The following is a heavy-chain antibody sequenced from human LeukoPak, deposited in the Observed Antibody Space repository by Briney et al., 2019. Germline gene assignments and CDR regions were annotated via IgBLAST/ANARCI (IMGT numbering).Heavy chain of an antibody. CDR2: ISYDGSNK. V-gene: IGHV3-30*14. J-gene: IGHJ4*02. Sequence: GGSLRLSCAASGFTFSSYAMHWVRQAPGKGLEWVAVISYDGSNKYYADSVKGRFTISRDNSKNTLYLQMNSLRAEDTAVYYCARDRSYGSGSYDYWGQGTLVTVSS. D-gene: IGHD3-10*01. CDR3: ARDRSYGSGSYDY. CDR1: GFTFSSYA.